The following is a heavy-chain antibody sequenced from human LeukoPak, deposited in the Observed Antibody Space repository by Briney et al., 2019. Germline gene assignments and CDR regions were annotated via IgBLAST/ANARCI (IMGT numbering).Heavy chain of an antibody. CDR1: GYTFTSYG. D-gene: IGHD5-12*01. V-gene: IGHV1-18*01. J-gene: IGHJ4*02. CDR3: ARVGPFIATITHAMY. Sequence: ASVKVSCKASGYTFTSYGISWVRQAPGQGLEWMGWISAYNGNTNYAQKLQGRVTMTTDTSTSTAYRELRSLRSDDTAVYYCARVGPFIATITHAMYWGQGTLVTVSS. CDR2: ISAYNGNT.